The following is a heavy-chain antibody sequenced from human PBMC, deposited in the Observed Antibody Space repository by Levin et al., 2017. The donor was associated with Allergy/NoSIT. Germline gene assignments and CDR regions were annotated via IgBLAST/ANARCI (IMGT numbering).Heavy chain of an antibody. CDR3: AKERAKTTFFDY. J-gene: IGHJ4*02. CDR2: ISYDGNNN. V-gene: IGHV3-30*18. CDR1: GFTFSNYG. Sequence: RTGGSLRLSCAASGFTFSNYGMHWVRQAPGKGLEWVAIISYDGNNNNYGDSVKGRFTISRDNSKNTLYLQMNSLRAEDTAVYYCAKERAKTTFFDYWGQGTLVTVSS. D-gene: IGHD1-14*01.